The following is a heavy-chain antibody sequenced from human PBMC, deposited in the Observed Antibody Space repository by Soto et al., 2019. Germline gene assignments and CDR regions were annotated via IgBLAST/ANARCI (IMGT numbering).Heavy chain of an antibody. CDR1: GFTFSGDW. V-gene: IGHV3-74*01. J-gene: IGHJ4*01. Sequence: EVQLVESGGGLVQPGGSLRLSCAASGFTFSGDWMHWVRQAAGKGLVWVSRINMDGRSTNYADSVKGRFTISRDIAKTTLYLQMNSLRVDDTAVYYCADGPRGLCHNDYCGHGALVTVSS. CDR3: ADGPRGLCHNDY. D-gene: IGHD2-8*02. CDR2: INMDGRST.